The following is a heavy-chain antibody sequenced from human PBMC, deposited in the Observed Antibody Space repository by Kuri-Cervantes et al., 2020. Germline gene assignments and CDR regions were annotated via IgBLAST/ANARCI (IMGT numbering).Heavy chain of an antibody. J-gene: IGHJ4*02. CDR3: ASITLLGGYCVSD. V-gene: IGHV4-39*01. D-gene: IGHD3-22*01. CDR2: LYYSGTT. Sequence: GSLRLSCTVSGGSISSNSHYWGWIRQPPGKGLEWIGSLYYSGTTYCNPSLKSRVTISVDTSKNQFSLKLSSVTAADTAVYYCASITLLGGYCVSDWGQGTLVTVSS. CDR1: GGSISSNSHY.